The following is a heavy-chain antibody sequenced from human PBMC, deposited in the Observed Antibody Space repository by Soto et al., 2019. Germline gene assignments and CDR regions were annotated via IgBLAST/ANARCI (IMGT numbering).Heavy chain of an antibody. J-gene: IGHJ6*02. D-gene: IGHD2-15*01. CDR2: IKTNSEGGTT. Sequence: EVQLVESGGGLVKPVGSLRLACAASGFTFSKAWMNWVRQAPGKGLEWVGRIKTNSEGGTTDYAAPVQGRCSLSRDDSRNTLSLQMNSLKTDATAVYYCTTGSVEGVWGQGATVTVSS. V-gene: IGHV3-15*07. CDR3: TTGSVEGV. CDR1: GFTFSKAW.